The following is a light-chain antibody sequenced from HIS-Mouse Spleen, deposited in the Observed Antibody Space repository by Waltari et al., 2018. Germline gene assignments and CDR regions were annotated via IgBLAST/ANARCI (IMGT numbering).Light chain of an antibody. CDR2: RDS. CDR3: YSAADNNLGV. Sequence: YELTQPSSVSVSPGQTARITCSGDVLAKKYARWFQQKPGQAPVPVIYRDSERPSGIPERFSGSSSGTTVTLTISGAQVEDEADYYCYSAADNNLGVFGGGTKLTVL. V-gene: IGLV3-27*01. J-gene: IGLJ3*02. CDR1: VLAKKY.